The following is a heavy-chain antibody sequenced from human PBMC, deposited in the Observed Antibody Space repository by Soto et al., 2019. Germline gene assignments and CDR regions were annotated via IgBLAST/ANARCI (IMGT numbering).Heavy chain of an antibody. J-gene: IGHJ4*02. CDR3: ARNYYDSSDRDYLDY. CDR1: GYTFTSYY. CDR2: INPSGGST. D-gene: IGHD3-22*01. V-gene: IGHV1-46*01. Sequence: ASVKVSCKASGYTFTSYYMHWVRQAPGQGLEWMGIINPSGGSTSYAQKFQGRVTMTRDTSTSTAYMELSRLRSDDTAVYYCARNYYDSSDRDYLDYWGQGTPVTVSS.